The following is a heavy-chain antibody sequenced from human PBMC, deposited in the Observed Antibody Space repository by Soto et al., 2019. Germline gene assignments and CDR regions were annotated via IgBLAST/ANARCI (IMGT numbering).Heavy chain of an antibody. CDR2: IYHSGST. Sequence: SETLSLTCAVSGVSISSGGYSWSWIRQPPGKGLEWIGYIYHSGSTYYNPSLKSRVTISVDRSKNQFSLKLSSVTAADTAVYYCARGGYNGFDYWGQGTLVTVSS. D-gene: IGHD5-12*01. V-gene: IGHV4-30-2*01. CDR3: ARGGYNGFDY. J-gene: IGHJ4*02. CDR1: GVSISSGGYS.